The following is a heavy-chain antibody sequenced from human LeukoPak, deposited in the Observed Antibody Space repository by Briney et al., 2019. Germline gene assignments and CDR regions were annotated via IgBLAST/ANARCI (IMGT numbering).Heavy chain of an antibody. D-gene: IGHD3-22*01. CDR1: GFTFSSYW. Sequence: GGSLRLSCAASGFTFSSYWMNWARQAPGKGLEWVSTISSGGHIYYEDSVKGRFTISRDNAKNSLYLQMNSLRAEDTAVYYCARDQDGGKYYYESSGYSHWGQGILVTVSS. J-gene: IGHJ4*02. CDR3: ARDQDGGKYYYESSGYSH. CDR2: ISSGGHI. V-gene: IGHV3-21*01.